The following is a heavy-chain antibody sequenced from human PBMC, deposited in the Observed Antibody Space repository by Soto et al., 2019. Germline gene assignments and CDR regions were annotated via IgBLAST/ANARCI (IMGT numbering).Heavy chain of an antibody. CDR3: ANHEAADTFSDYYGMYV. J-gene: IGHJ6*02. CDR1: GFTFSSYS. Sequence: PGGSLRLSCAASGFTFSSYSMNWVRQAPGKGLEWVSSISASSDYIYYADSVKGRFTISRDNAKNSLYPQMNSLRAEDTAVYYCANHEAADTFSDYYGMYVWGQGTTVTVSS. D-gene: IGHD6-13*01. V-gene: IGHV3-21*01. CDR2: ISASSDYI.